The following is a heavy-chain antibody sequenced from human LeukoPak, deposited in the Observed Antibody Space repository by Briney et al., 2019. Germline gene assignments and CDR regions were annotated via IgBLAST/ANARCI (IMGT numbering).Heavy chain of an antibody. CDR1: ADSFSSHY. D-gene: IGHD4-17*01. V-gene: IGHV4-59*11. J-gene: IGHJ3*02. CDR2: ISYIGST. CDR3: ARDLVTVTKGFDI. Sequence: SETLSLTCAVSADSFSSHYWTWIRQPPGKGLEWIGYISYIGSTNYNPSLKSRVTISIDTSKNQSSLKLSSVTAADTAVYYCARDLVTVTKGFDIWGQGTMVSVSS.